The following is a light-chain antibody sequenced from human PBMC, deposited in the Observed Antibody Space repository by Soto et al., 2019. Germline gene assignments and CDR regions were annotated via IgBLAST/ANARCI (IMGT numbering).Light chain of an antibody. V-gene: IGLV2-23*02. CDR2: EAN. CDR3: CSFAGGATFV. CDR1: SNDIGGYNL. Sequence: QSALTQPASVSGSPGQSITISCTGTSNDIGGYNLVSWYQQHPGKAPKLIIFEANKRPSGVSERLSGSRSGNTASLTISALQSEDEADYSCCSFAGGATFVFGGGTKVTVL. J-gene: IGLJ2*01.